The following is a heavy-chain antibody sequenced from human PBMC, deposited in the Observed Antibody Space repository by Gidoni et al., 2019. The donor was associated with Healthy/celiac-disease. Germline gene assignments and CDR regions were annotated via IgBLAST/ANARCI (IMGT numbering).Heavy chain of an antibody. CDR3: AREVANWNYYYYGMDV. CDR1: GFTFSSYS. Sequence: EVQLVESGGGLVKPGGSLRLSCAASGFTFSSYSMNWVRQAPGKGLEWVSSISSSSSYIYYADSVKGRFTISRDNAKNSLYLQMNSLRAEDTAVYYCAREVANWNYYYYGMDVWGQGTTVTVSS. J-gene: IGHJ6*02. V-gene: IGHV3-21*01. CDR2: ISSSSSYI. D-gene: IGHD1-1*01.